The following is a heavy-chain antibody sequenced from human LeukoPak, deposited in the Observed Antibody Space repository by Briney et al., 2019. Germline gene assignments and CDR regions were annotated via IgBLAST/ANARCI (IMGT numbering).Heavy chain of an antibody. CDR1: GYTSTTYG. J-gene: IGHJ4*02. D-gene: IGHD1-1*01. CDR2: ISTYNGNT. V-gene: IGHV1-18*01. CDR3: ARYGLGRTTKSFDY. Sequence: ASVKVSCKASGYTSTTYGITWVRQAPGQGLEWMGWISTYNGNTNYAQKLQGRVTMTTDTSTSTAYMDLRSLRSDDTAVYYCARYGLGRTTKSFDYWGQGTLVTVSS.